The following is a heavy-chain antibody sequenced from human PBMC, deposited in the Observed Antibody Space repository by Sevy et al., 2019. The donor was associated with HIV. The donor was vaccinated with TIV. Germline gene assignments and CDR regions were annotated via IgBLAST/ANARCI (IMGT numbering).Heavy chain of an antibody. V-gene: IGHV3-7*01. J-gene: IGHJ4*02. Sequence: AGSLRLSCAASGFTLSSDWMTWVHQAPGKDLEWVANIDQDGSTKDYVDSVKGRFTISRDNAKNSLYLQMDSLRVEDTAVYYCARALYSGTYSGNDWGQGTLVTVSS. CDR2: IDQDGSTK. CDR1: GFTLSSDW. CDR3: ARALYSGTYSGND. D-gene: IGHD1-26*01.